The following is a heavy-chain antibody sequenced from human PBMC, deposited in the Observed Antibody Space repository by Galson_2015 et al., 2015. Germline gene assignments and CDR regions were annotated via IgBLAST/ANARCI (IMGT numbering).Heavy chain of an antibody. Sequence: QAPGTGRGWVSYISNSGSAIFYADSVKSRFTISRDNSKNTLYLQMNSLRAEDTAVYYCARGHCSGGSCYPFDYWGQGTLVTVSS. D-gene: IGHD2-15*01. J-gene: IGHJ4*02. V-gene: IGHV3-48*01. CDR2: ISNSGSAI. CDR3: ARGHCSGGSCYPFDY.